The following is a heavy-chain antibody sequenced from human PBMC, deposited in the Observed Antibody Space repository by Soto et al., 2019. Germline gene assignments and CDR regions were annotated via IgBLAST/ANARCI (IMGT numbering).Heavy chain of an antibody. J-gene: IGHJ5*02. CDR3: ARGTWDLRFDP. CDR2: INHNGGS. D-gene: IGHD1-26*01. V-gene: IGHV4-34*01. CDR1: GGAFSGFY. Sequence: SEAPSLTRAVYGGAFSGFYLGLSRQTPGKGLEWIGEINHNGGSNYDPSLNDRVSISLDTSKNQFTLRLTSVTAADTAVYYCARGTWDLRFDPWGQGTPVTVSS.